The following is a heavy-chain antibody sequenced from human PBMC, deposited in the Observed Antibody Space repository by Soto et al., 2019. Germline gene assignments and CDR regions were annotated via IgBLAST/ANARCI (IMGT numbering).Heavy chain of an antibody. CDR3: ARDGPQIGSQKSQHYYGSGSYSSGSEYYYMDV. J-gene: IGHJ6*03. V-gene: IGHV1-46*03. Sequence: GASVKVSCKASGYTFTSYYMHWVRQAPGQGLEWMGIINPSGGSTSYAQKFQGRVTMTRDTSTSTVYMELSSLRSEDTAVYYCARDGPQIGSQKSQHYYGSGSYSSGSEYYYMDVWGKGTTVTVSS. D-gene: IGHD3-10*01. CDR1: GYTFTSYY. CDR2: INPSGGST.